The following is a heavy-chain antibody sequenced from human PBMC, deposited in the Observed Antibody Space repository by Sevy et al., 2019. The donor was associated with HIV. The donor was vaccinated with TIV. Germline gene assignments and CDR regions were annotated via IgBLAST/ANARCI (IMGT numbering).Heavy chain of an antibody. CDR1: GYIFTSYG. CDR2: INGHNGNT. J-gene: IGHJ4*02. D-gene: IGHD3-22*01. V-gene: IGHV1-18*01. Sequence: ASVKFSCKASGYIFTSYGISWVRQAPRQGLEWMGWINGHNGNTNYVQNLQGRVTMTTDTSTNTAYMELRSLRSDDTAVYSCARDGYDGSGYQRGLFDFWGQGTLVTVSS. CDR3: ARDGYDGSGYQRGLFDF.